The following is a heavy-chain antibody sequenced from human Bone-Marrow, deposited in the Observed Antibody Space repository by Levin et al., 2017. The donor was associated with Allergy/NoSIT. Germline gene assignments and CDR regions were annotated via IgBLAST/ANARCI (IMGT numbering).Heavy chain of an antibody. J-gene: IGHJ2*01. Sequence: SGPTLVKPTQTLTLTCTFSGFSLSNSGVGVGWIRQPPGKALEWLALIYWDDEKRYSPSLKQRLTISKDTSKNQVVLIMTNMDPVDTATYYCAHFLQIDYCRSHWYFDLWGRGTLVTVSS. CDR1: GFSLSNSGVG. CDR3: AHFLQIDYCRSHWYFDL. CDR2: IYWDDEK. V-gene: IGHV2-5*02. D-gene: IGHD3-16*01.